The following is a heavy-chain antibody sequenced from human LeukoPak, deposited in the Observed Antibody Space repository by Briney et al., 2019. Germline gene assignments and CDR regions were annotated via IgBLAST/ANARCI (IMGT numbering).Heavy chain of an antibody. Sequence: SETLSLTCAVYGGSFSGYYWSWIRQPPGKGLEWIGEINHSGSTNYNASLKSRVTISIDTSKNQFSLKLSSVTAADTAVYHCATSALYYYDSSGYSLWAFDIWGQGTMVTVSS. CDR3: ATSALYYYDSSGYSLWAFDI. CDR2: INHSGST. V-gene: IGHV4-34*01. J-gene: IGHJ3*02. D-gene: IGHD3-22*01. CDR1: GGSFSGYY.